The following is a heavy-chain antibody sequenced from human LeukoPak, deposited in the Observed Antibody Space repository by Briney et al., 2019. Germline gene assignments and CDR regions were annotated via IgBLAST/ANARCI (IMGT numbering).Heavy chain of an antibody. V-gene: IGHV4-59*08. D-gene: IGHD2-21*02. J-gene: IGHJ4*02. CDR3: ARREYCGGDCYSGHFDY. CDR1: GGSISSYY. Sequence: SETLSLTCTVSGGSISSYYWSWIRQPPGKGLEWIGYIYYSGSTNYNPSLKSRVTISIDTSKNQFSLKLSSVTAADTAVYYCARREYCGGDCYSGHFDYWGQGTLVTVSS. CDR2: IYYSGST.